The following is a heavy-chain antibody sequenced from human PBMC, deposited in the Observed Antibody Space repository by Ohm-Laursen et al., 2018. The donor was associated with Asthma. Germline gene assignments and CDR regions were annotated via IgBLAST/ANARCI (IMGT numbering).Heavy chain of an antibody. CDR1: GYTFTSYG. V-gene: IGHV1-18*04. CDR3: ARGRGFGELLDRVPGDY. Sequence: GSSVKVSCKASGYTFTSYGISWVRQAPGQGLEWMGWISAYNGNTNYAQKLQGRVTMTTDTSTSTAYMELRSLRSDDTAVYYCARGRGFGELLDRVPGDYWGQGTLVTVSS. CDR2: ISAYNGNT. J-gene: IGHJ4*02. D-gene: IGHD3-10*01.